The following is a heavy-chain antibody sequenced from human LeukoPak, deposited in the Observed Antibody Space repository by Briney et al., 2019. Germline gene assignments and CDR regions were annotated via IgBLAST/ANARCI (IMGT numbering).Heavy chain of an antibody. D-gene: IGHD3-10*01. CDR3: ARDYYGSGSNLDY. CDR2: IIPIFGTA. CDR1: GGTFSSYA. Sequence: SVKVSCKASGGTFSSYAISWVRQAPGQGLEWMGGIIPIFGTANYAQKFQGRVTITADESTSTAYMELSSLRSEDTAVYYCARDYYGSGSNLDYWGQGTLVTVSS. J-gene: IGHJ4*02. V-gene: IGHV1-69*13.